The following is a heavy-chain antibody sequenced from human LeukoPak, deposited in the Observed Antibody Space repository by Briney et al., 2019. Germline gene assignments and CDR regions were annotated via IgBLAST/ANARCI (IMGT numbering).Heavy chain of an antibody. D-gene: IGHD6-13*01. Sequence: PSETLSLTCTVSGGSISSYYWNWIRQPPGKGLEWIGYINYIRTTDYNPSFKSRVTISLDTSKNRFSLKLSSVTAADTAMYYCARSYSSSDHYYYYGMDVWGQGTTVTVSS. CDR1: GGSISSYY. J-gene: IGHJ6*02. V-gene: IGHV4-59*08. CDR3: ARSYSSSDHYYYYGMDV. CDR2: INYIRTT.